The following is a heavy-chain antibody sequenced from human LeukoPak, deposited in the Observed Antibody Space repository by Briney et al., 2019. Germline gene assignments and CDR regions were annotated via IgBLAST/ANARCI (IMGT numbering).Heavy chain of an antibody. Sequence: PSETLSLTCTVSGGSISSTSYYWGWIRQPPGKGLEWIGEVKHSGSPSYNPSLKSRVTISMDTSKNQFSLKLTSVTAADTAVYYCARVGSPAVVVISASEGWFDPWGQGTLVTVSS. CDR1: GGSISSTSYY. V-gene: IGHV4-39*07. CDR2: VKHSGSP. CDR3: ARVGSPAVVVISASEGWFDP. J-gene: IGHJ5*02. D-gene: IGHD3-22*01.